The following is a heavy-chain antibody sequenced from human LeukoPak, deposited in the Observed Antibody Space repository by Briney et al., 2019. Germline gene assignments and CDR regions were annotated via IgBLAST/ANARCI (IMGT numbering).Heavy chain of an antibody. Sequence: ASLKVSCKASGYVFTGYYMHWVRQAPGQGLEWMGWINPDSGGTNYAQKFQGRVTMTRDTSIRTAYMELSRLRSDDTAVYYCARVDDRGHYYDSSGPRKLFDYWGQGTLVTVSS. D-gene: IGHD3-22*01. CDR2: INPDSGGT. CDR3: ARVDDRGHYYDSSGPRKLFDY. J-gene: IGHJ4*02. CDR1: GYVFTGYY. V-gene: IGHV1-2*02.